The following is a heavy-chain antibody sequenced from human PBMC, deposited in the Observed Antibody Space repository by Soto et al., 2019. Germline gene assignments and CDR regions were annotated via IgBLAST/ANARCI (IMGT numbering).Heavy chain of an antibody. CDR1: GFTFSRVW. J-gene: IGHJ5*02. Sequence: PGGSLRLSCAASGFTFSRVWMSWVRQAPGKGLEWVSGLSDSGDSIYYADSVKGRFTIYRDNSMNTLYLQMNTLRAEDTALYYCAILPTGYPNWFGPWGQGTLVTVS. CDR3: AILPTGYPNWFGP. V-gene: IGHV3-23*01. D-gene: IGHD3-9*01. CDR2: LSDSGDSI.